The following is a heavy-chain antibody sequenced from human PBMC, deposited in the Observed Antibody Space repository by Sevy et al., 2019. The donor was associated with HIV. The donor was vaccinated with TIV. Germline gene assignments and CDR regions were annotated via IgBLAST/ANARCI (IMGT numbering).Heavy chain of an antibody. CDR3: ARDWGYEYSSSAELDY. J-gene: IGHJ4*02. CDR2: IYYSGST. V-gene: IGHV4-39*02. CDR1: GGSISSSSYY. D-gene: IGHD6-6*01. Sequence: SEILSLTCTVSGGSISSSSYYWGWIRQPPGKGLEWIGSIYYSGSTYYNPSLKSRVTISVDTSKNQFSLKLSSVTAADTTVYYCARDWGYEYSSSAELDYWGQGTLVTVSS.